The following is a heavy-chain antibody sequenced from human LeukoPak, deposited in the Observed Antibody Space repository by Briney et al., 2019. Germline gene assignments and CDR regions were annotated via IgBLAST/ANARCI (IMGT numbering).Heavy chain of an antibody. CDR1: GFTFSSYA. D-gene: IGHD3-9*01. Sequence: PGRSLRLSCAASGFTFSSYAMHWVRQAPGKGLEWVAVISYDGSNKYYADSVKGRFTISRDNSKNTRYLQMNSLRAEDTAVYYCASGTGYSDWLFPYWGQGTLVTVSS. CDR2: ISYDGSNK. J-gene: IGHJ4*02. CDR3: ASGTGYSDWLFPY. V-gene: IGHV3-30*04.